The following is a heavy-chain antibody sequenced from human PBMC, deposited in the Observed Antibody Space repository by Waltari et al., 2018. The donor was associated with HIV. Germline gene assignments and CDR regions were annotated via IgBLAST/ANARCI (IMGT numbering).Heavy chain of an antibody. D-gene: IGHD5-18*01. V-gene: IGHV3-48*03. CDR3: AKVREKQLWLRNWDFDL. CDR2: ISSSGSSI. CDR1: GFTFSSYE. J-gene: IGHJ2*01. Sequence: EVKLVESGGGLVQPGGCVRLSCAASGFTFSSYEMNWVRQAPGKGLEWISYISSSGSSIYYADSVKGRFTISRDNGKKSLYLQMNILRAEDTAVYYCAKVREKQLWLRNWDFDLWGRGTLVTVSS.